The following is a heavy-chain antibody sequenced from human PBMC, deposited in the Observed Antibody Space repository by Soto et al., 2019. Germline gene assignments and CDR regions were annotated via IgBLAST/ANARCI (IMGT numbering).Heavy chain of an antibody. CDR3: ARGTSVDY. Sequence: GESLKISCKGSGFTFASYGISWVRQAPGQGLEWMGWISGYDGNTKYAQKFQGRVSMTTDTSTSTAYMEVRSLRSDDTAVYYCARGTSVDYWGQGTLVTVSS. V-gene: IGHV1-18*04. CDR2: ISGYDGNT. J-gene: IGHJ4*02. CDR1: GFTFASYG.